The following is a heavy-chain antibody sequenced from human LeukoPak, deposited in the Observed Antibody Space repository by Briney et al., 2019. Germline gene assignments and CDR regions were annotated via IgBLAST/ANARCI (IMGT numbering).Heavy chain of an antibody. J-gene: IGHJ3*02. CDR3: AKASSRSSQFGAFDI. V-gene: IGHV3-23*01. CDR1: GFTFSSYA. Sequence: GGSLRLSCAASGFTFSSYAMSWVRQAPGKGLEWDSAISGSGGSTYYADSVKGRFTISRDNSKNTLYLQMNSLRAEDTAVYYCAKASSRSSQFGAFDIWGQGTMVTVSS. D-gene: IGHD1-26*01. CDR2: ISGSGGST.